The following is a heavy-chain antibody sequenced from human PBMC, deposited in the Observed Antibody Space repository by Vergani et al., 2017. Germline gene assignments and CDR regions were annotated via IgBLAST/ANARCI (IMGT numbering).Heavy chain of an antibody. V-gene: IGHV3-30-3*01. D-gene: IGHD6-6*01. Sequence: VQLLESGGSLKQPGGSVRLSCAASGFTFSTYAMHWVRQAPGKGLEWVAVISYDGSNKYYADSVKGRFTISRDNSKNTLYLQMNSPRAEDTAVYYWARTSDPNSIAALSYYYYYYMDVWGKGTTVTVSS. CDR1: GFTFSTYA. CDR3: ARTSDPNSIAALSYYYYYYMDV. J-gene: IGHJ6*03. CDR2: ISYDGSNK.